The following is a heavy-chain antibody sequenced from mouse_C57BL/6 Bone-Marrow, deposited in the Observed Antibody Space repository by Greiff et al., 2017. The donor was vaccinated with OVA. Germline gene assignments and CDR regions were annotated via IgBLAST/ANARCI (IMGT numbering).Heavy chain of an antibody. J-gene: IGHJ4*01. CDR1: GFTFSDYG. Sequence: EVKLVESGGGLVKPGGSLKLSCAASGFTFSDYGMHWVRQAPEKGLEWVAYISRGSSTIYYADTVKGRFTISEDKAKTTLFPQMASLRSEDTAMYYCARPAMDYWGQGTSVTVSS. CDR3: ARPAMDY. CDR2: ISRGSSTI. V-gene: IGHV5-17*01.